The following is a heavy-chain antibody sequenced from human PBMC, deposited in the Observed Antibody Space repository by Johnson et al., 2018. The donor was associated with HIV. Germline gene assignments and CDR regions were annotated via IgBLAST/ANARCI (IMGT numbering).Heavy chain of an antibody. Sequence: QVQLVESGGGVVRPGGSLRLSCAASGFTFSSYGMHWVRQAPGTGLEWVAIIWYDGSDNYYADSVKGRFTIARDNSKNTLHLQMNSLRAEDTAVYYGAKDGSSWYGDASDIWGQGTMVTVSS. CDR1: GFTFSSYG. CDR2: IWYDGSDN. V-gene: IGHV3-33*06. CDR3: AKDGSSWYGDASDI. D-gene: IGHD6-13*01. J-gene: IGHJ3*02.